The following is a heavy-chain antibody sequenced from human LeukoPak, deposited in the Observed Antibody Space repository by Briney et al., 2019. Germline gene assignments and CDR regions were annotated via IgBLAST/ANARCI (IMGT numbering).Heavy chain of an antibody. V-gene: IGHV4-31*03. CDR3: ARGIRSHYYYYGMDV. CDR1: GGSISSGGYY. D-gene: IGHD4-17*01. CDR2: IYYSGST. Sequence: SETLSLTCTVSGGSISSGGYYWSWIRQHPGKGLEWIGYIYYSGSTYYNPSLKSRVTISVDTSKNQFSLKLSSVTAADTAVYYCARGIRSHYYYYGMDVWGQGTTVTVSS. J-gene: IGHJ6*02.